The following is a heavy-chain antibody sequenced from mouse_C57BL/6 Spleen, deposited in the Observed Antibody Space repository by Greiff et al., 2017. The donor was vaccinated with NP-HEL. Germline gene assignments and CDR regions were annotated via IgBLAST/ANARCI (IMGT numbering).Heavy chain of an antibody. V-gene: IGHV5-6*01. CDR1: GFTFSSYG. J-gene: IGHJ2*01. CDR2: ISSGGSYT. D-gene: IGHD1-1*01. CDR3: ARHFVLYGSSPYYFDY. Sequence: EVKVVESGGDLVKPGGSLKLSCAASGFTFSSYGMSWVRQTPDKRLEWVATISSGGSYTYYPDSVKGRFTISRDNAKNTLYLQMSSLKSEDTAMYYCARHFVLYGSSPYYFDYWGQGTTLTVSS.